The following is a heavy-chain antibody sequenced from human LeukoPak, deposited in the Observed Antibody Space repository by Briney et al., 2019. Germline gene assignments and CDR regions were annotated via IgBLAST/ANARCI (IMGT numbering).Heavy chain of an antibody. CDR2: IYYSGST. CDR1: GGSISSSSYY. Sequence: SETQSLTCTVSGGSISSSSYYWGWIRQPPGKGLEWIGSIYYSGSTYYNPSLKSRVTISVDTSKNQFSLKLSSVTAADTAVYYCASQGKWLRVFDYWGQGTLVTVSS. CDR3: ASQGKWLRVFDY. J-gene: IGHJ4*02. V-gene: IGHV4-39*01. D-gene: IGHD6-19*01.